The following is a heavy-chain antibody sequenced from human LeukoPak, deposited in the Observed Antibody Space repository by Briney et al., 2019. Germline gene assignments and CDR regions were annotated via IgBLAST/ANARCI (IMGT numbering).Heavy chain of an antibody. J-gene: IGHJ4*02. CDR1: GYTLTELS. V-gene: IGHV1-24*01. CDR2: FDPEDGET. D-gene: IGHD3-16*02. CDR3: ATHGGVIALSHFDY. Sequence: ASVKVSCKVSGYTLTELSMHWVRQAPGKGLEWMGGFDPEDGETIYAQKFQGRVTMTEDTSTDTAYMELTSLRSEDTAVYYCATHGGVIALSHFDYWGQGTLVTVSS.